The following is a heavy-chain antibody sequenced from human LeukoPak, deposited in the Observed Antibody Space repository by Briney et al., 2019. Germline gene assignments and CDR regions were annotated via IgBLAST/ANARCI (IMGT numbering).Heavy chain of an antibody. CDR3: AGGGYDFWSGYSNLDY. J-gene: IGHJ4*02. CDR2: IYYSGST. D-gene: IGHD3-3*01. CDR1: GGSISSYY. Sequence: NPSETLSLTCTVSGGSISSYYWSWLRQPPGKGLEWIGYIYYSGSTNYNPSLKSRVTISVDTFKNQFSLKLSSVTAADTAVYYCAGGGYDFWSGYSNLDYWGQGTLVTVSS. V-gene: IGHV4-59*01.